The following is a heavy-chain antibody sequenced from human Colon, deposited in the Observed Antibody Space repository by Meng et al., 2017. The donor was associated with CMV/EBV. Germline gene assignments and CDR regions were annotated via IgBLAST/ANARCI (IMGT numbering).Heavy chain of an antibody. CDR1: YA. CDR2: ISYDGSNK. J-gene: IGHJ4*02. D-gene: IGHD2-2*01. CDR3: AGPPPYCSSTSCYRSIAASLGY. Sequence: YAMHWVRQAPGKGLEWVAVISYDGSNKYYADSVKGRFTISRDNSKNTLYLQMNSLRAEDTAVYYCAGPPPYCSSTSCYRSIAASLGYWGQGTLVTVSS. V-gene: IGHV3-30*04.